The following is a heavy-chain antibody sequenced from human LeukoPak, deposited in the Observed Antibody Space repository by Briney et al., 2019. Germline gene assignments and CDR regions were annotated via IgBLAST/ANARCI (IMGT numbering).Heavy chain of an antibody. J-gene: IGHJ4*02. CDR1: GGSISSGSYY. V-gene: IGHV4-61*02. CDR2: IYTSGRT. D-gene: IGHD2-21*02. Sequence: SQTLSLTCTVSGGSISSGSYYWSWIRQPAGKGLEWIGRIYTSGRTNYNPSLKSRVTISVDTSKNQFSLKLSSVTAADTAVYYCAREGGGYCGGDCYSYYFDYWGQGTLVTVSS. CDR3: AREGGGYCGGDCYSYYFDY.